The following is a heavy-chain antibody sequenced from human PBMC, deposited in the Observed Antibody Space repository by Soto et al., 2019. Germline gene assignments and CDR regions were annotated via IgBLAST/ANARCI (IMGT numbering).Heavy chain of an antibody. J-gene: IGHJ3*02. CDR3: ARSGGGYSYI. CDR2: VNPKNGNT. V-gene: IGHV1-8*01. D-gene: IGHD2-15*01. CDR1: GYTFTTYD. Sequence: ASVKVSCKASGYTFTTYDINWVRQATGQGLEWMGTVNPKNGNTDYAQKFHGRVTMTTNTSISTAYMELSSLRSEDTAVYYCARSGGGYSYIWGQGTMVTVS.